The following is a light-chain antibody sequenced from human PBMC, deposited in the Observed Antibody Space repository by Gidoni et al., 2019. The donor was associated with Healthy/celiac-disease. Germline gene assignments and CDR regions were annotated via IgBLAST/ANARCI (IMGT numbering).Light chain of an antibody. CDR1: QSVLYSSNNQNY. CDR2: WAS. Sequence: DIVMTQSPDSLAVYLGERATINCKSSQSVLYSSNNQNYLAWYQQKPGQPPKLLIYWASTREPGVPDRFSGSGSGTDFTLTISSLQAEDVAVYYCQQYYSTPCSFGQGTKLEIK. J-gene: IGKJ2*04. CDR3: QQYYSTPCS. V-gene: IGKV4-1*01.